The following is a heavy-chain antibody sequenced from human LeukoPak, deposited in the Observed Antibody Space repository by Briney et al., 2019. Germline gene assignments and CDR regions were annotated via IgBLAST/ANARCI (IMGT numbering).Heavy chain of an antibody. CDR1: GGSISSGGYY. Sequence: SETLSLTCTVSGGSISSGGYYWSWIRQHPGKGLEWIGYIYYSGSTYYNPSLKSRVTISVDTSKNQFSLKLSSVTAADTAGYYLWRAVKDSGSYPPPFRFDYWGQGTLVTVSS. D-gene: IGHD1-26*01. CDR2: IYYSGST. J-gene: IGHJ4*02. CDR3: WRAVKDSGSYPPPFRFDY. V-gene: IGHV4-31*03.